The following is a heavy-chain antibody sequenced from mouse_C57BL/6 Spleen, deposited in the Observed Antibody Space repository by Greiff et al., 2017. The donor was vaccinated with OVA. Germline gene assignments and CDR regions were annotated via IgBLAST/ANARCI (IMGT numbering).Heavy chain of an antibody. CDR3: AREPSYYSKYVCY. V-gene: IGHV1-9*01. Sequence: QVQLQQSGAELMKPGASVKLSCKATGYTFTGYWIEWVKQRPGHGLEWIGEILPGSGSTNYSEKFKGKATFTADTSSNTAYVQLSRLTTEDSAIYYCAREPSYYSKYVCYWGQGTTLTVSS. J-gene: IGHJ2*01. D-gene: IGHD2-5*01. CDR1: GYTFTGYW. CDR2: ILPGSGST.